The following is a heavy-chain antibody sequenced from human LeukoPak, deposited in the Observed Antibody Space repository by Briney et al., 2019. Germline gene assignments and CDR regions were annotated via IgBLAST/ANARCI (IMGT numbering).Heavy chain of an antibody. CDR1: GFTFDDYA. V-gene: IGHV3-9*01. CDR2: ISWNSGSI. Sequence: GGSLRLSCAASGFTFDDYAMHWVRQAPGKGLEWVSGISWNSGSIGYADSVKGRFTISRDNAKNSLYLQMNSLRAEDTAVYYCARDLASGSLYWGQGTLVTVSS. D-gene: IGHD1-26*01. J-gene: IGHJ4*02. CDR3: ARDLASGSLY.